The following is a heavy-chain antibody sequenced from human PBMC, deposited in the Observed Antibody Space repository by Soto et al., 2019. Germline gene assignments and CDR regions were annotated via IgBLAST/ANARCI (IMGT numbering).Heavy chain of an antibody. CDR3: ARGGRRSPGMDV. CDR1: GGSISSGGYY. CDR2: IYYSGST. J-gene: IGHJ6*02. V-gene: IGHV4-31*01. Sequence: QVQLQESGPGLVKPSQTLSLTCTVSGGSISSGGYYWSWIRQHPGKGLEWIGYIYYSGSTYYRPSLQSPVTMSVDPSKNQSSLKLSSVTAAGTAVYYCARGGRRSPGMDVWGQGPTVTVSS.